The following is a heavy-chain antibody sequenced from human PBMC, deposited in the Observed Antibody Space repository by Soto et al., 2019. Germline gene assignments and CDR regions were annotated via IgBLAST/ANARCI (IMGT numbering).Heavy chain of an antibody. Sequence: GGSVRLSCAASGFTVSSKYMSWVRQAPGKGREWVSLIQSGGPTYYADSVKGRFTISRDTSENTVHLQMDSLRAEDTAVYYCARDDVLCAGGRCYGVPLDVWGNGTTVTVSS. CDR2: IQSGGPT. V-gene: IGHV3-66*01. D-gene: IGHD2-15*01. CDR3: ARDDVLCAGGRCYGVPLDV. CDR1: GFTVSSKY. J-gene: IGHJ6*04.